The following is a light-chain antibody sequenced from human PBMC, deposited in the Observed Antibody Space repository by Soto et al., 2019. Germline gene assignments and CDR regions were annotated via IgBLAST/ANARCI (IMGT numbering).Light chain of an antibody. Sequence: QSVLTQPASVSGSRGQSTTISCTGTSSDVGGHNYVSWYQQHPGKAPKVMIYEVANRPAGISNRFSGSKSGTTASLTISGLQAEDEADYYCSSFTTSSTLYVFGTGTKVTVL. CDR1: SSDVGGHNY. CDR3: SSFTTSSTLYV. J-gene: IGLJ1*01. V-gene: IGLV2-14*01. CDR2: EVA.